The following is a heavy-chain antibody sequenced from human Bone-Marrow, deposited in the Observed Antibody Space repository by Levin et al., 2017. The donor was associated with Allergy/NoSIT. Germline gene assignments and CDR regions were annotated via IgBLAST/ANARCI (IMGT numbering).Heavy chain of an antibody. D-gene: IGHD6-13*01. CDR2: IYDSVTT. CDR1: GGSISNYY. J-gene: IGHJ6*02. V-gene: IGHV4-59*08. CDR3: ARHDTSYEVSAGGSYYDGLDV. Sequence: SETLSLTCSVSGGSISNYYWSWIRQPPGKGLEWIGYIYDSVTTKYNPSLNSRVTISADTSKNQFSLKLSSVNAADTATYFCARHDTSYEVSAGGSYYDGLDVWGQGTTVTVSS.